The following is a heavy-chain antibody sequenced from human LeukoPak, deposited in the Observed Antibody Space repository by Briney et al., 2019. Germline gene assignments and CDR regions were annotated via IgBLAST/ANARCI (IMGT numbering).Heavy chain of an antibody. D-gene: IGHD1-7*01. V-gene: IGHV1-18*01. J-gene: IGHJ4*02. Sequence: WASVKVSCKAPGYTFDNYGINWVRQAPGQGLEWMGWISTYNGHTDYGHKLQGRVALTTDTSTNTAYMELRRLTSDDTAVYYCARLSGNYRTFDYWGQGSLVIVSS. CDR1: GYTFDNYG. CDR3: ARLSGNYRTFDY. CDR2: ISTYNGHT.